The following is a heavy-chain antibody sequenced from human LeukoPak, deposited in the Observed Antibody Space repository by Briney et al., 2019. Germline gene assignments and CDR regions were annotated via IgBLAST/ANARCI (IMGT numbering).Heavy chain of an antibody. CDR3: ARKQTGTMYDV. D-gene: IGHD1-7*01. Sequence: SETLSLTCIVPGGSISSSSYYWAWIRQSPGKGLEWIGTFSSGGSAYYNPSLTSRVSISKDTSDNQFSLRLYSVTAADTAVYYCARKQTGTMYDVWGQGNQVTVSS. CDR1: GGSISSSSYY. J-gene: IGHJ4*02. CDR2: FSSGGSA. V-gene: IGHV4-39*07.